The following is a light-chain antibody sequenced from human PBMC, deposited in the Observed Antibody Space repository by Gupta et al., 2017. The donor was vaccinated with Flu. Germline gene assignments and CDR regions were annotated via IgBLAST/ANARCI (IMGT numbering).Light chain of an antibody. CDR2: GVT. J-gene: IGLJ1*01. CDR1: SSDVGGYNY. Sequence: SALTQPASVSGSPGQSITISCTGTSSDVGGYNYVSWYRHHPGEAPKLILYGVTNRPAGVSGRFSGSKSDNTASLTISGLQAEDEADYYCGSHTSASTQVLGTGTKVTVL. CDR3: GSHTSASTQV. V-gene: IGLV2-14*01.